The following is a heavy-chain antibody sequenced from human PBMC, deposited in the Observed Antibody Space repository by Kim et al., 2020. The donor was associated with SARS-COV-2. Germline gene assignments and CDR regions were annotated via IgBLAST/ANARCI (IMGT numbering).Heavy chain of an antibody. CDR3: ARVYCSSTSCSDAFDI. Sequence: GGSLRLSCAASGFTFSSYSMNWVRQAPGKGLEWVSSISSSSSYIYYADSVKGRFTISRDNAKNSLYLQMNSLRAEDTAVYYCARVYCSSTSCSDAFDIWGQGTMVTVSS. CDR1: GFTFSSYS. J-gene: IGHJ3*02. CDR2: ISSSSSYI. V-gene: IGHV3-21*01. D-gene: IGHD2-2*01.